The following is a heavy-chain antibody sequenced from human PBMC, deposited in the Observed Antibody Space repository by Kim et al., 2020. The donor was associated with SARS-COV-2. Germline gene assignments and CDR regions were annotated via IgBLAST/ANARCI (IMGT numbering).Heavy chain of an antibody. Sequence: SETLSLTCAVYGGSFSGYYWSWIRQPPGKGLEWIGEINHSGSTNYNPSLKSRVTISVDTSKNQFSLKLSSVTAADTAVYYCARGGYSKRYFDLWGGGTLGTVSS. J-gene: IGHJ2*01. CDR1: GGSFSGYY. CDR2: INHSGST. V-gene: IGHV4-34*01. D-gene: IGHD5-18*01. CDR3: ARGGYSKRYFDL.